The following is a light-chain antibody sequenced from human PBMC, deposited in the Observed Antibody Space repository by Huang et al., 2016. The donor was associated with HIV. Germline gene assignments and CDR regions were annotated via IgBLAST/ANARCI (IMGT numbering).Light chain of an antibody. Sequence: EIVLTQSPGSLSLSPGERATLSCRASEPVNNISLNWYQQEPGQAPRLLIYGVSNRATGIPDRFNGSGSGSDFTLTISRLEPEDFAVYYCQQYSSSPPITFGQGTRLAIK. V-gene: IGKV3-20*01. CDR2: GVS. CDR1: EPVNNIS. J-gene: IGKJ5*01. CDR3: QQYSSSPPIT.